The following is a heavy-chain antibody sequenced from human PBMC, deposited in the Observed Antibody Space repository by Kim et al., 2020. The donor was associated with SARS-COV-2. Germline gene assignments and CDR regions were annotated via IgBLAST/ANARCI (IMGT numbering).Heavy chain of an antibody. Sequence: GGSLRLSCAASGFTFSSYAMSWVRQAPGKGLEWVSAISGSGGSTYYADSVKGRFTISRDNSKNTLYLQMNSLRAEDTAVYYCANYLLYYGSGSYWFDIWGQGTMVTVSS. D-gene: IGHD3-10*01. J-gene: IGHJ3*02. V-gene: IGHV3-23*01. CDR2: ISGSGGST. CDR1: GFTFSSYA. CDR3: ANYLLYYGSGSYWFDI.